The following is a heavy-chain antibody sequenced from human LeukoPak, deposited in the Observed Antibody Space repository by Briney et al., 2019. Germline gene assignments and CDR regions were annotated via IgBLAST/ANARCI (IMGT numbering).Heavy chain of an antibody. V-gene: IGHV3-53*01. CDR3: ARVQTTSVYYYGIDV. CDR2: IYRGGST. CDR1: GFTVSSNH. Sequence: GGSLRLSCAASGFTVSSNHMRWVRQAPGKGVERVSVIYRGGSTYYADSVKGRFTISRDNSKETLYLQMKSMRAEDTAVYYCARVQTTSVYYYGIDVWGQGPTLTVSS. D-gene: IGHD4-11*01. J-gene: IGHJ6*02.